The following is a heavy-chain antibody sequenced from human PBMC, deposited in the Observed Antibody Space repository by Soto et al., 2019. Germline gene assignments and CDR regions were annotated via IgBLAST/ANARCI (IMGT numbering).Heavy chain of an antibody. CDR3: AHEPRYYDILTGSYEGSWFDP. D-gene: IGHD3-9*01. V-gene: IGHV2-5*02. J-gene: IGHJ5*02. Sequence: SGPTLVNPTQTLTLTCTFSGFSLSTSGVGVGWIRQPPGKALEWLALIYWDDDKRYSPSLKSRLTITKDTSKNQVVLTMTNMDPVDTATYYCAHEPRYYDILTGSYEGSWFDPWGQGTLVTVSS. CDR2: IYWDDDK. CDR1: GFSLSTSGVG.